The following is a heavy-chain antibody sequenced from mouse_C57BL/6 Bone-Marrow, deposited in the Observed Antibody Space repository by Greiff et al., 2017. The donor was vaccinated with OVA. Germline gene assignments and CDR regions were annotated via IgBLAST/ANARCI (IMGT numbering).Heavy chain of an antibody. D-gene: IGHD1-1*01. CDR2: INTNYGTT. CDR3: ARVITTVVDPYGDD. CDR1: GYSFTDYN. Sequence: VQLKQSGPELVKPGASVKISCKASGYSFTDYNMNWVKQSNGKSLEWIGVINTNYGTTSYNQKLKGKATLTVDQSSSTAYMQLNSRTSEDSAVYYGARVITTVVDPYGDDWGQGTTLTVSS. J-gene: IGHJ2*01. V-gene: IGHV1-39*01.